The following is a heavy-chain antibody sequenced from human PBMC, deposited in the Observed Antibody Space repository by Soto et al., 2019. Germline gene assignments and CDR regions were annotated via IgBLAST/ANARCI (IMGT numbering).Heavy chain of an antibody. CDR1: GYSFTSYW. CDR2: IYPGDSDT. J-gene: IGHJ6*02. CDR3: ARFPQITMVRGVESVGYYYYGMDV. V-gene: IGHV5-51*01. Sequence: GASLKISCKGSGYSFTSYWIGWVRQMPGKGLEWMGIIYPGDSDTRYSPSFQGQVTISADKSISTAYLQWSSLKASDTAMYYCARFPQITMVRGVESVGYYYYGMDVWGQGTTVTVS. D-gene: IGHD3-10*01.